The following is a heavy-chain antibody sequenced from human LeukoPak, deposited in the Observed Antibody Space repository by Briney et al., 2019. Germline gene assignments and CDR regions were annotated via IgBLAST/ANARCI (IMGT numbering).Heavy chain of an antibody. J-gene: IGHJ4*02. Sequence: GGSLRLSCAASGFSFSSNGMHWVRQAPGKGLEWVAVIWYDGSNKYYADSVKGRFTISRDNSKNTLYLQMNSLRAEDTAIYYCAKERSGGWPFDYWGQGTLVTVSS. D-gene: IGHD6-19*01. CDR3: AKERSGGWPFDY. CDR2: IWYDGSNK. CDR1: GFSFSSNG. V-gene: IGHV3-33*06.